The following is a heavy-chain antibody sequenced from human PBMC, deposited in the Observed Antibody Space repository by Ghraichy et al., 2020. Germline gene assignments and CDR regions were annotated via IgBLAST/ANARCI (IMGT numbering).Heavy chain of an antibody. J-gene: IGHJ6*02. CDR2: IGTFSGNT. CDR1: GYSFTSYG. Sequence: SVKVSCKASGYSFTSYGISCVRQAPGQGLEWMGWIGTFSGNTDYSQKLQDRLTMTIDTSTSTAYMELRSLRSDDSAVYFCARDKGFCGTTSCYSPYFYVVVVGGQGTTVTVTS. CDR3: ARDKGFCGTTSCYSPYFYVVVV. D-gene: IGHD2-2*01. V-gene: IGHV1-18*01.